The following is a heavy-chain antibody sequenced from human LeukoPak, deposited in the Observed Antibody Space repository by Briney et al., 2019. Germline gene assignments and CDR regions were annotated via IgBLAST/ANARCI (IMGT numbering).Heavy chain of an antibody. CDR3: ARRSSGTIFGVVIIPPDYYYGMDV. J-gene: IGHJ6*02. CDR2: ISAYNGNT. Sequence: GASVKVSCKASGYTFTSYGISWVRQAPGQGLEWMGWISAYNGNTNYAQKLQGRVTMTTDTSTSTAYMELRSLRSDDTAVYYCARRSSGTIFGVVIIPPDYYYGMDVWGQGTTVTVSS. CDR1: GYTFTSYG. V-gene: IGHV1-18*01. D-gene: IGHD3-3*01.